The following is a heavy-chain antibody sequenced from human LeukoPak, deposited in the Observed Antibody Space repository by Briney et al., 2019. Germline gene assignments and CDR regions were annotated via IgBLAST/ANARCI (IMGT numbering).Heavy chain of an antibody. CDR3: TRSGTRLGTDFDY. D-gene: IGHD3-16*01. J-gene: IGHJ4*02. CDR2: INENSRYI. V-gene: IGHV3-21*01. CDR1: GFTFRSYA. Sequence: GGSLRLSCAGSGFTFRSYAMDWVRQAPGKGLEWVSSINENSRYIYYTDSVKGRFTIPRDNAINSLFLYMNSLRVEDTAVYYCTRSGTRLGTDFDYWGQGTLVTVSS.